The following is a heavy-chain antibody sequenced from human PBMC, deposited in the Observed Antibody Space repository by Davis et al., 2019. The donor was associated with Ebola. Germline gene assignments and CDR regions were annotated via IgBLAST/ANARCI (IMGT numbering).Heavy chain of an antibody. Sequence: GGSLRLSCAASGFTFSSYAMSWVRQAPGKGLEWVSAISGSGGSTCYADSVKGRFTISRDNSKNTLYLQMNSLRAEDTAVYFCARDKRSSWYGGMDVWGQGTTVTVSS. CDR2: ISGSGGST. J-gene: IGHJ6*02. D-gene: IGHD6-19*01. V-gene: IGHV3-23*01. CDR3: ARDKRSSWYGGMDV. CDR1: GFTFSSYA.